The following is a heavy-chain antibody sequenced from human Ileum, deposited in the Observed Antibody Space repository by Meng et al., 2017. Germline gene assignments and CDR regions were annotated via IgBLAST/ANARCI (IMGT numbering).Heavy chain of an antibody. CDR2: LGAHDGDT. D-gene: IGHD3-10*01. J-gene: IGHJ4*02. V-gene: IGHV1-18*01. Sequence: QVQLVQSGPEVKKPGASVKVSCKASDYSFTGFGVSWVRQAPGQGLEWMAWLGAHDGDTSHEQKFQGRVTMSADRPTATDYMEWRSLRSDDTDVYYCARGTPGRSYSDYWGQGTLVTVSS. CDR3: ARGTPGRSYSDY. CDR1: DYSFTGFG.